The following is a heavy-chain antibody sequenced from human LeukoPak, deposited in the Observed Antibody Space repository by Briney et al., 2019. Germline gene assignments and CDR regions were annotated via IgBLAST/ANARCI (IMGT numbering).Heavy chain of an antibody. CDR1: GFTFSSYA. V-gene: IGHV3-23*01. J-gene: IGHJ6*02. CDR2: ISGSGGSK. CDR3: AKLTSASGAYGVDV. Sequence: PGGSLRLSCAASGFTFSSYAMNWVRQAPGKGVEWVSTISGSGGSKHYADSVEGGFTISRDNSKNTVYLQMNSLRAEDTAIYYCAKLTSASGAYGVDVWGQGTTVTVSS. D-gene: IGHD3-10*01.